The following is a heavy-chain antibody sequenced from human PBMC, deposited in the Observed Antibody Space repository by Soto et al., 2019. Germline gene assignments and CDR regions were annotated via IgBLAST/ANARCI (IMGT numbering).Heavy chain of an antibody. CDR3: AKGSFGFDY. D-gene: IGHD3-10*01. V-gene: IGHV3-23*01. Sequence: GSLRLSCAASGVTFTSYAMTWVRQVPGEGLQWVSSISKSGDSTYYADSVKGRFTTSRDNSKNTLYLQMNSLRAEDTAIYYCAKGSFGFDYWGQGTLVTVSS. J-gene: IGHJ4*02. CDR2: ISKSGDST. CDR1: GVTFTSYA.